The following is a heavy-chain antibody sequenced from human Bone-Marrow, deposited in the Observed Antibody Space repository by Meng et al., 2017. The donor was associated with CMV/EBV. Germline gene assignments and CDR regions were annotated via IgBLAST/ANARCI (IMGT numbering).Heavy chain of an antibody. CDR2: IQKGGSLK. J-gene: IGHJ4*02. Sequence: GESLKISCAASGFSFSTSGMHWVRQSPGKGLEWVSFIQKGGSLKFCTDSVKGRFTISRDDSRNTLFLQIKSLTAEDTAVYYCAIDPKLAYWGQGTKVTVSS. CDR3: AIDPKLAY. V-gene: IGHV3-30*02. CDR1: GFSFSTSG.